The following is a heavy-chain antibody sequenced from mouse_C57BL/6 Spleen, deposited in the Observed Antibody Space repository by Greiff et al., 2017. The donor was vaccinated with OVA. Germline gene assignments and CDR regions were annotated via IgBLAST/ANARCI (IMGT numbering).Heavy chain of an antibody. D-gene: IGHD2-4*01. Sequence: EVKLVESGPGLVKPSQSLSLTCSVTGYSITSGYYWNWIRQFPGNKLEWMGYISYDGSNNYNPSLKNRISITRDTSKNQFFLKLNSVTTEDTATYYCARERAYDYEGFAYWGQGTLVTVSA. J-gene: IGHJ3*01. CDR1: GYSITSGYY. CDR2: ISYDGSN. V-gene: IGHV3-6*01. CDR3: ARERAYDYEGFAY.